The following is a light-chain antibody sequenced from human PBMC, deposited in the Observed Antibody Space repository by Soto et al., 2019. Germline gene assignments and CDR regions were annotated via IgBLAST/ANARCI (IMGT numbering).Light chain of an antibody. J-gene: IGLJ1*01. CDR2: DVT. CDR1: SSDVGGYNY. CDR3: TSYTSSSTYV. Sequence: LTQPASVSGSPGQSITISCTGTSSDVGGYNYVFWYQHPPGKAPKLMIYDVTNRPSGVSNRFSGSKSGNTASLTISGLQAEDEADYYCTSYTSSSTYVFGTGTKVTVL. V-gene: IGLV2-14*03.